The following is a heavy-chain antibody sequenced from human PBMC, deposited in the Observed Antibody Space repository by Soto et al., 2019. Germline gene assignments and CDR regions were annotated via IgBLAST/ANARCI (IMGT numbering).Heavy chain of an antibody. CDR2: IYYSGST. CDR1: GGSISSSSYY. J-gene: IGHJ6*02. V-gene: IGHV4-39*01. Sequence: SETLSLTCTVSGGSISSSSYYWGWIRQPPGKGLEWIGSIYYSGSTYYNPSLKSRVTISVDTSKNQFSLKLSSVTAADTAVYYCHTIFGVVTSVYYGMDVWGQGTTVTVSS. CDR3: HTIFGVVTSVYYGMDV. D-gene: IGHD3-3*01.